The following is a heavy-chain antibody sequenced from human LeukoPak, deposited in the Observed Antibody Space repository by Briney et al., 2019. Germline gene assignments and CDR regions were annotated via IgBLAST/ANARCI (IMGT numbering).Heavy chain of an antibody. Sequence: PGGSLRLSCAASGFTFSNFAMNWVRQAPRTGLEWVSAISGSGGSTYYADSVKGRFTISRDNSKNTLYLQMNSLRAEDTAVYYCAKPPRGSSYAILPSAPDFDYWGQGTLVTVSS. CDR2: ISGSGGST. CDR1: GFTFSNFA. V-gene: IGHV3-23*01. D-gene: IGHD6-6*01. J-gene: IGHJ4*02. CDR3: AKPPRGSSYAILPSAPDFDY.